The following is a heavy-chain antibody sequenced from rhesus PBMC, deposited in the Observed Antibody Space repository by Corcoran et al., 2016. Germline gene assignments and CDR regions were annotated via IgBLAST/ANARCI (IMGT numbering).Heavy chain of an antibody. Sequence: QVQLQESGPGLVKPSETLSLTCAVSVDSLSGDYACSWIRQPPGKGLEWIGYIYGSSGSSSYNPSLNNRVTISKDTSKNNFSLKLSSVTAADTALYYCARRRSFSPFDYWGQGALVTVSS. CDR2: IYGSSGSS. J-gene: IGHJ4*01. V-gene: IGHV4-76*01. CDR1: VDSLSGDYA. D-gene: IGHD6-19*01. CDR3: ARRRSFSPFDY.